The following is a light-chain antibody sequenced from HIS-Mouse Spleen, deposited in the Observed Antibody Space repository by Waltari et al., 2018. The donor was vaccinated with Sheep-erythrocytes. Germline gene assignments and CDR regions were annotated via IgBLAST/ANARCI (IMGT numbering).Light chain of an antibody. CDR3: QQYGSSPWT. CDR2: AAS. V-gene: IGKV1-39*01. Sequence: DIQMTQSPSSLSASVGDRVTITCRASQSISSYLNWYQQKPGKAPKLLIYAASSLQSGVPSRFSGSGSGTDFTLTISRLEPEDFAVYYCQQYGSSPWTFCQGTKVEIK. CDR1: QSISSY. J-gene: IGKJ1*01.